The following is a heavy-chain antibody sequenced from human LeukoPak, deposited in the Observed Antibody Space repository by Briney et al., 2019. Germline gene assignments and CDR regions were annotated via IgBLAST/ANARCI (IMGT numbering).Heavy chain of an antibody. J-gene: IGHJ4*02. CDR3: AKEVGYSSSSGYFDY. D-gene: IGHD6-6*01. V-gene: IGHV3-23*01. CDR1: GFTFSSYA. CDR2: ISGSGGST. Sequence: GGSLRLSCAASGFTFSSYAMSWVRQAPGKGLEWVSAISGSGGSTYYVDSVKGRFTISRDNSKNTLYLQMNSLRAEDTAVYYCAKEVGYSSSSGYFDYWGQGTLVTVSS.